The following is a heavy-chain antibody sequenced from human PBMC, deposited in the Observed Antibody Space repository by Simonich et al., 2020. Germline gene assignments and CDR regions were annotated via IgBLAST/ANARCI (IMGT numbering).Heavy chain of an antibody. CDR1: GYTFTSSG. V-gene: IGHV1-18*01. CDR2: SSAYNGNT. J-gene: IGHJ4*02. Sequence: QVQLVQSGAEVKKPGASVKVSCKASGYTFTSSGISWGRQAPGQGLEWMGWSSAYNGNTNYAQKLQGRVTMTTDTATSTAYMELRSLRSDDTAVYYCARDQGGRAAAATDYWGQGTLVTVSS. CDR3: ARDQGGRAAAATDY. D-gene: IGHD6-13*01.